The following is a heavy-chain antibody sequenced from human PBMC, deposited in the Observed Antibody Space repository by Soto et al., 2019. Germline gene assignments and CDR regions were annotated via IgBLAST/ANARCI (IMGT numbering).Heavy chain of an antibody. J-gene: IGHJ6*02. CDR1: GGTFSSYA. CDR2: IIPIFGTA. CDR3: ATPTSDTATYYYYGMDV. D-gene: IGHD5-18*01. V-gene: IGHV1-69*01. Sequence: QVQLVQSGAEVKKPGSSVKVSCKASGGTFSSYAISWVRQAPGQGLEWMGGIIPIFGTANYAQKFQGRVTITADESTSTAYMELSSLRSEDTVVYYCATPTSDTATYYYYGMDVWGQGTTVTVSS.